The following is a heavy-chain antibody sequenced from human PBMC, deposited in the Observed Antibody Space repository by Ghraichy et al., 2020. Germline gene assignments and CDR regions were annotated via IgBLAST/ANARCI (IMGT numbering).Heavy chain of an antibody. J-gene: IGHJ4*02. CDR1: GGSISSGGYS. V-gene: IGHV4-30-2*01. Sequence: SETLSLTCAVSGGSISSGGYSWSWIRQPPGKGLEWIGYIYHSGSTYYNPSLKSRVTISVDRSKNQFSLKLSSVTAADTAVYYCARVSYYYGSGSPSYYFDYWGQGTLVTVSS. CDR2: IYHSGST. D-gene: IGHD3-10*01. CDR3: ARVSYYYGSGSPSYYFDY.